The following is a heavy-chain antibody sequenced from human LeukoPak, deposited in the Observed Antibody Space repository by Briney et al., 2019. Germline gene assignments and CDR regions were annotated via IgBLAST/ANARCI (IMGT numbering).Heavy chain of an antibody. J-gene: IGHJ6*02. CDR1: GFTFDDYA. D-gene: IGHD3-3*01. CDR3: AKAIRGYFYYHGMDV. Sequence: GGSLRLSCAASGFTFDDYAMYWVRQAPGKGLGWVSGISWNSGSIGYADSVKGRFTISRDNAKNSLYLQMNSLRAEDTALYYCAKAIRGYFYYHGMDVWGQGTTVTVSS. CDR2: ISWNSGSI. V-gene: IGHV3-9*01.